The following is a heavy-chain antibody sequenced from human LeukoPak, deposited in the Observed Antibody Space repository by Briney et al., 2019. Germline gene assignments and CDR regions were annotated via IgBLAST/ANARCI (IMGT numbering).Heavy chain of an antibody. J-gene: IGHJ6*02. V-gene: IGHV3-48*01. CDR1: GFTFSSYS. CDR3: ARDQKSSSWLAEIYYYYGMDV. D-gene: IGHD6-13*01. Sequence: GGSLRLSCAASGFTFSSYSMNWVRQAPGKGLEWVSYISSSSSTIYCADSVKGRFTISRDNAKNSLYLQMNSLRAEDTAVYYCARDQKSSSWLAEIYYYYGMDVWGQGTTVTVSS. CDR2: ISSSSSTI.